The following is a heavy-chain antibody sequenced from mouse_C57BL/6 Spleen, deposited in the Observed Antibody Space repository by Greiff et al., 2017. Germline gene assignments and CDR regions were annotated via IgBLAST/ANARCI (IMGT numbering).Heavy chain of an antibody. D-gene: IGHD1-2*01. Sequence: QVQLKQPGAELVRPGTSVKLSCKASGYTFTSYWMHWVKQRPGQGLEWIGVIDPSDSYTNYNQKFKGKATLTVDTSSSTAYMQLSSLTSEDSAVYYCARAAGFDYWGQGTTLTVSS. J-gene: IGHJ2*01. V-gene: IGHV1-59*01. CDR2: IDPSDSYT. CDR1: GYTFTSYW. CDR3: ARAAGFDY.